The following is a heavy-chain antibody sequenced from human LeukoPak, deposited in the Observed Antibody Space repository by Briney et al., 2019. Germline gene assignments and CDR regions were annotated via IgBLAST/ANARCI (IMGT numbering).Heavy chain of an antibody. J-gene: IGHJ5*02. CDR3: AKEAYNCSGGSCGANWFDP. Sequence: GGSLRLSCAASGFTFSSYAMSWVRQAPGKGLEWVSAISGSGGSTYYADSVKGRFTISRDNSKNTLYLQMNSLRAEDTAVYYCAKEAYNCSGGSCGANWFDPLGQGTLVTVSS. CDR2: ISGSGGST. D-gene: IGHD2-15*01. CDR1: GFTFSSYA. V-gene: IGHV3-23*01.